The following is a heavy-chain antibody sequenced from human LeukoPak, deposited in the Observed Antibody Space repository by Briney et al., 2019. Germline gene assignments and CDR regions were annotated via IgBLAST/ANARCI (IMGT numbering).Heavy chain of an antibody. CDR2: VYPGDYEA. V-gene: IGHV5-51*01. D-gene: IGHD2-21*01. CDR3: ARCGAAYLGMDV. J-gene: IGHJ6*02. CDR1: GYSFSSYW. Sequence: GESLKISCKGSGYSFSSYWIAWVRQMPGKGLEWMGIVYPGDYEARYSPSFQGQVTISTDKSINTAYLQWSSLKAPDTAMYYCARCGAAYLGMDVWGQGTTVTVSS.